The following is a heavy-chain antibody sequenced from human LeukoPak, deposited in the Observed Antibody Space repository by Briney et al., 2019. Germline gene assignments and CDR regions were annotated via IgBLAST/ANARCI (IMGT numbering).Heavy chain of an antibody. CDR3: ARPKDRDGDY. Sequence: SETLSLTCTVSGGSISSHYWSWIRQPPGKGLEWIGSIYYSGSTYYNPSLKSRVTISVDTSKNQFSLKLSSVTAADTAVYYCARPKDRDGDYWGQGTLVTVSS. J-gene: IGHJ4*02. V-gene: IGHV4-39*01. CDR1: GGSISSHY. CDR2: IYYSGST. D-gene: IGHD5-24*01.